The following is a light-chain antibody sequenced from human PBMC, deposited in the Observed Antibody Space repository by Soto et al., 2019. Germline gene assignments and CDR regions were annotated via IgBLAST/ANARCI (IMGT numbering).Light chain of an antibody. CDR3: QQSHGIPYT. CDR2: AAS. Sequence: DIQMTQSPSSLSASVGDRVTITCRASQTISTYLNWYQQEPGKAPKLLIYAASSLPSGVPSRFSGSGSGTDFTLTISSQQPEDFAAYYCQQSHGIPYTFGQGTKLEIK. V-gene: IGKV1-39*01. J-gene: IGKJ2*01. CDR1: QTISTY.